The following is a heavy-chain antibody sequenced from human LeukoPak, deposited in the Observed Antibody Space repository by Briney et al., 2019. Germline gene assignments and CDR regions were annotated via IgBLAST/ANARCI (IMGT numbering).Heavy chain of an antibody. V-gene: IGHV3-7*01. Sequence: GGSLRLSCAASGFTFSSYWMSWVRQAPGKGLEWVANIKQDGSEKYYVDSVKGRFTISRDNAKNSLYLQMNSLRAEDTAVYYCARDRVGYCSGGSCYSSRYYYYYIDVWGKGTTVTVSS. J-gene: IGHJ6*03. CDR3: ARDRVGYCSGGSCYSSRYYYYYIDV. CDR1: GFTFSSYW. D-gene: IGHD2-15*01. CDR2: IKQDGSEK.